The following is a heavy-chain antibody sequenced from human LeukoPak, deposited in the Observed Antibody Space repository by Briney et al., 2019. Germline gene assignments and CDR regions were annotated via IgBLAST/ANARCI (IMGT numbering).Heavy chain of an antibody. J-gene: IGHJ4*02. V-gene: IGHV3-53*01. Sequence: TGGSLRLSCAASGFTVSSSYMSWVRQAPGKGLEWVSVIYSGGSTYYADSVKGRFTISRDNSKNTLYLQMNSLRAEDTAVYYCARAPSSSFDYWGQGTLVTVSS. D-gene: IGHD6-6*01. CDR3: ARAPSSSFDY. CDR1: GFTVSSSY. CDR2: IYSGGST.